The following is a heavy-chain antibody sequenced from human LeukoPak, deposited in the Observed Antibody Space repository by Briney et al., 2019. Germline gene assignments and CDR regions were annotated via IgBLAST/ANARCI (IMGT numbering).Heavy chain of an antibody. CDR1: GFTFISYG. V-gene: IGHV3-7*01. Sequence: GGSLRLSCAASGFTFISYGMSWVRQAPGKGLEWVANIKHDGSEDHYVDSVRGRFTISRDNAKNSLFLQMNSLRAEDTAVYYCGRGGMGEYTGYDDFWGQGTLVTVSS. CDR3: GRGGMGEYTGYDDF. J-gene: IGHJ4*02. D-gene: IGHD5-12*01. CDR2: IKHDGSED.